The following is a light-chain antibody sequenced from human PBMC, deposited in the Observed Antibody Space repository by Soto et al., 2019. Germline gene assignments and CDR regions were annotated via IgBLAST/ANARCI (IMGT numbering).Light chain of an antibody. CDR2: SAS. CDR1: QSVSSSH. V-gene: IGKV3-20*01. Sequence: EIVMTQSPATLSVSPGERATLSCRASQSVSSSHLAWYQQKPGQAPRLLIYSASSRATGIPDRFSGSGSGTDFTLTISRLEPEDFAVYYCQRYGTSWTFGQGTKVDIK. J-gene: IGKJ1*01. CDR3: QRYGTSWT.